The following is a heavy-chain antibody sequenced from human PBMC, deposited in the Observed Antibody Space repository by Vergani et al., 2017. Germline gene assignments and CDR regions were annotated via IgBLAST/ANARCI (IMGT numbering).Heavy chain of an antibody. J-gene: IGHJ5*02. D-gene: IGHD6-19*01. CDR2: LYNPGKT. V-gene: IGHV4-39*01. CDR3: ARGLTVYDSGWYSPGWFDP. Sequence: QLQLKESGPGLVKPSETLSLTCDVSGGSVTSTSYHWAWIRLPPGKGLEWIGSLYNPGKTYYNSSLESRLSLSVDTSTNQFFMRLNSVTAADTAVYYCARGLTVYDSGWYSPGWFDPWGQGITAIVAS. CDR1: GGSVTSTSYH.